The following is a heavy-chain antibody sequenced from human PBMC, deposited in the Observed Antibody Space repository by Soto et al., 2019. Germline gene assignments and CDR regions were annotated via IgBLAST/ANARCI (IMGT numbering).Heavy chain of an antibody. V-gene: IGHV3-30-3*01. CDR3: ARDEYSSSWYFLSYFDY. J-gene: IGHJ4*02. CDR2: ISYDGSNK. D-gene: IGHD6-13*01. Sequence: GGSLRLSCAASGFTFSSYAMHWVRQAPGKGLEWVAVISYDGSNKYYADSVKGRFTISRDNSKNTLYLQMNSLRAEDTAVYYCARDEYSSSWYFLSYFDYWGQGTLVTVSS. CDR1: GFTFSSYA.